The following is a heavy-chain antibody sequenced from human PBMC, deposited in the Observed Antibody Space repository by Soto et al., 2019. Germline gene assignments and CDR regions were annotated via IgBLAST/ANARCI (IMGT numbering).Heavy chain of an antibody. D-gene: IGHD6-13*01. V-gene: IGHV3-23*01. Sequence: EVQLLESGGGLVQPGGSLRLSCAASGFTFSSYAMSWVRQAPGKGLEWVSAISGSGGSTYYADSVKGRFTISRDNSKNTLYLQMNSLRAEDTAVYYCAKDRDLGYSSSPDAFYIWGQGTMVTVSS. CDR1: GFTFSSYA. CDR2: ISGSGGST. J-gene: IGHJ3*02. CDR3: AKDRDLGYSSSPDAFYI.